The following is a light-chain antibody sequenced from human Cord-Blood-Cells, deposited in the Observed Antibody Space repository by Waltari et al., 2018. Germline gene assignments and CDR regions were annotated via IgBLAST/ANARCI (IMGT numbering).Light chain of an antibody. Sequence: QSALTQPASVSGSPGTSIPISCPGTSRDVGGYNYVSWYQQHPGKAPKLMIYEVSNRPSGVSNRFSGSKSGNTASLTISGLQAEDEADYYCSSYTSSSTLVFGGGTKLTVL. CDR2: EVS. CDR1: SRDVGGYNY. V-gene: IGLV2-14*01. CDR3: SSYTSSSTLV. J-gene: IGLJ2*01.